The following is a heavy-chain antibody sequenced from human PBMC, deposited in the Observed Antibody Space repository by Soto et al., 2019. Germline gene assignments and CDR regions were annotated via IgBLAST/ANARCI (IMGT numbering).Heavy chain of an antibody. V-gene: IGHV1-46*01. CDR1: GISFINHY. Sequence: QVQLLQSGAEVKKPGASVKVSCKASGISFINHYLHWVRQAPGQGPEWMGVINPAGSVTVYALKLQDRVSVIRDRSTGTVYMELKSLTSSDTAMYYCARDNRKELWVEGLNAMDVWGQGTTVTVSS. CDR2: INPAGSVT. D-gene: IGHD3-10*01. CDR3: ARDNRKELWVEGLNAMDV. J-gene: IGHJ6*02.